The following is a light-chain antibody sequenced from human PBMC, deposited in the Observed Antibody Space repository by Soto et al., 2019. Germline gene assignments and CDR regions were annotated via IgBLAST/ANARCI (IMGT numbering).Light chain of an antibody. CDR1: QSINSD. CDR3: QQYNYWPVT. Sequence: EIVMTQSTATLAVSPGETTRLSCRASQSINSDVAWYQQKLGQTPRLLIHGASTRATGIAARFSGSGSGTEFTLTISGLQSEDFATYYCQQYNYWPVTFGGGTKVEIK. J-gene: IGKJ4*01. V-gene: IGKV3-15*01. CDR2: GAS.